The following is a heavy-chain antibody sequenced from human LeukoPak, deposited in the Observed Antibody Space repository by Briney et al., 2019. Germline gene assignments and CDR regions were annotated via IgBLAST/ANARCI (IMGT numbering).Heavy chain of an antibody. CDR1: GFSLSTSGMC. D-gene: IGHD3-16*02. V-gene: IGHV2-70*11. CDR3: ARRRSFGGVIVDY. J-gene: IGHJ4*02. Sequence: ESGPALVKPTQTLTLTCTFSGFSLSTSGMCVSWIRQPPGKALEWLARIDWDDDKYYSTSLETRLTISKDTSKNQVVLTMTNMDPVDTATYYCARRRSFGGVIVDYWGQGTLVTVSS. CDR2: IDWDDDK.